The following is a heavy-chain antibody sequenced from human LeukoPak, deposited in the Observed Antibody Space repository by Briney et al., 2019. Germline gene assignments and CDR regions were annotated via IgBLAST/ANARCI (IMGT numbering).Heavy chain of an antibody. Sequence: GGSLRLSCAASGFTFGDYGMSWVRQGPGKGLEWVSGINWNGDSTGYADSVKGRFTISRDNAKNTLYLQMNSLRAEDTALYYCARPGCSTDWGRFDPWGQGTLVTVSS. V-gene: IGHV3-20*04. CDR1: GFTFGDYG. D-gene: IGHD2-2*01. CDR2: INWNGDST. J-gene: IGHJ5*02. CDR3: ARPGCSTDWGRFDP.